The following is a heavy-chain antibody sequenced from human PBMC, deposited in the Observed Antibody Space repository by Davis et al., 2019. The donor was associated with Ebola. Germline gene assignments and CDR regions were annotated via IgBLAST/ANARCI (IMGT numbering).Heavy chain of an antibody. D-gene: IGHD1-26*01. CDR3: ANWVLVGPTT. CDR1: GFTFSSYG. CDR2: ISYDGSNK. J-gene: IGHJ5*02. Sequence: GESLKISCAASGFTFSSYGMHWVRQAPGKGLEGVAVISYDGSNKYYADSVKGRFTISRDNSKNTLYLQMNSLRAEDTAVYYCANWVLVGPTTWGQGTLVTVSS. V-gene: IGHV3-30*18.